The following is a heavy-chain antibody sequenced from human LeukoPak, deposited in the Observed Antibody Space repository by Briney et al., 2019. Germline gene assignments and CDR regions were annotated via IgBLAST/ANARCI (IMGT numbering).Heavy chain of an antibody. Sequence: GGSLRLSCSAPGFSFGSHPMNWVRQAPGKGLEWVSGITGSGDYTYYIDSVQGRFTISRDNSKNMLFLQMNSLRAEDTAVYYCARGVMAARLYYFDSWGRGILVTVSS. V-gene: IGHV3-23*01. CDR1: GFSFGSHP. D-gene: IGHD2-21*01. J-gene: IGHJ4*02. CDR2: ITGSGDYT. CDR3: ARGVMAARLYYFDS.